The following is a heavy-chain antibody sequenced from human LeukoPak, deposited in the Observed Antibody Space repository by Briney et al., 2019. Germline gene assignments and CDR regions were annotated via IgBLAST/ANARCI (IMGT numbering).Heavy chain of an antibody. CDR3: AQGIAVAGRGTSP. CDR1: GFTFSSYS. D-gene: IGHD6-19*01. V-gene: IGHV3-21*04. Sequence: PGGSLRLSCAASGFTFSSYSMNWVRRAPGKGLEWVSSISSSSSYIYYADSVKGRFTISRDNAKNSLYLQMNSLRAEDTAVYYCAQGIAVAGRGTSPWGQGTLVTVSS. CDR2: ISSSSSYI. J-gene: IGHJ5*02.